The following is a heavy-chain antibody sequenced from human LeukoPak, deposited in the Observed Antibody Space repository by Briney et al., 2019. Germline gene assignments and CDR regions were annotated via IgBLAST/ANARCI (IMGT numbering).Heavy chain of an antibody. CDR1: GYTFTSYG. D-gene: IGHD1-26*01. J-gene: IGHJ4*02. Sequence: ASVKVSCKASGYTFTSYGINWVRQAPGQGLEWMGWINAYNGNTHYAQKLQGRITMTTDTSTSTVYMELRSLRSDDTAVYYCARGRIASGSYYVYWGQGTLVTVSS. V-gene: IGHV1-18*01. CDR2: INAYNGNT. CDR3: ARGRIASGSYYVY.